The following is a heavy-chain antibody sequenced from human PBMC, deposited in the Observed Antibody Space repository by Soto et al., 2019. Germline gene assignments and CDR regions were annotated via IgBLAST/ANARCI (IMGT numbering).Heavy chain of an antibody. D-gene: IGHD5-12*01. J-gene: IGHJ4*02. V-gene: IGHV3-30*18. CDR3: AKVAMATITHEFDY. Sequence: QVQLVESGGGVVQPGRSLRLSCAASGFTFSSYGMHWVRQAPGKGLEWVAVISYDGSNKYYADSVKGRFTISRDNSKNTLYLQMNSLRAEDTAVYYCAKVAMATITHEFDYWGQGTLVTVSS. CDR2: ISYDGSNK. CDR1: GFTFSSYG.